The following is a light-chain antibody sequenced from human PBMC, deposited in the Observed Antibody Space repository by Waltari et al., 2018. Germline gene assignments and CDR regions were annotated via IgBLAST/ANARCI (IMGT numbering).Light chain of an antibody. CDR1: QSVLYSFNNKNY. V-gene: IGKV4-1*01. J-gene: IGKJ4*02. CDR3: QQFNSHPCT. Sequence: DIVMTQSPDSLAASLGERATINCKSSQSVLYSFNNKNYVAWYQQKPGQPPKSLVYWASTRQSGVPYRFSGSGSGTDFSLTISSLQAEDVAAYYCQQFNSHPCTFGGGTNVEIK. CDR2: WAS.